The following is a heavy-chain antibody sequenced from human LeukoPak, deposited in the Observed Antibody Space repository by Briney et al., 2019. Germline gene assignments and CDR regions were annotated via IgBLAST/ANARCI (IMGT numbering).Heavy chain of an antibody. J-gene: IGHJ4*02. V-gene: IGHV6-1*01. D-gene: IGHD3-16*01. CDR3: ARSAVGGHNDF. Sequence: PSQTLSLTCAISGDSVSSNSAAWVWFRQSPSRGLEWLARTYFRSKWYYDYAVSVRSRIVISLDTSKNQFSLQLNSVTPDDTAVFFCARSAVGGHNDFWGQGTLVTVSS. CDR1: GDSVSSNSAA. CDR2: TYFRSKWYY.